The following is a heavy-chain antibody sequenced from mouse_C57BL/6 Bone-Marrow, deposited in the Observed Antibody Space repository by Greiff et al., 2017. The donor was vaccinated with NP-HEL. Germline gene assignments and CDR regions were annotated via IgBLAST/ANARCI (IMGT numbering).Heavy chain of an antibody. CDR3: ARRIYYGNYGNAMDY. CDR1: GYTFTSYG. CDR2: IYPRSGNT. D-gene: IGHD2-1*01. V-gene: IGHV1-81*01. Sequence: QVQLQQSGAELARPGASVKLSCKASGYTFTSYGISWVKQSTGQGLEWIGEIYPRSGNTYYNEKFKGKATLTADKSSSTAYMELRSLTSEDSAVYFCARRIYYGNYGNAMDYWGQGTSVTVSS. J-gene: IGHJ4*01.